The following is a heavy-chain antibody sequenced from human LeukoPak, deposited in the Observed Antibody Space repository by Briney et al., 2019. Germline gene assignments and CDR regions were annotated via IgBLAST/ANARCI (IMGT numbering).Heavy chain of an antibody. J-gene: IGHJ5*02. CDR1: GFTFSSYA. Sequence: TGGSLRLSCAASGFTFSSYAMSWVRQAPGKGLEWVSAISGSGGSTYYADSVKGRFTISRDNSKNTLYLQMNSLRAEDTAVYYCAKDLGVRGVIISWGQGTLVTVSS. CDR3: AKDLGVRGVIIS. D-gene: IGHD3-10*01. V-gene: IGHV3-23*01. CDR2: ISGSGGST.